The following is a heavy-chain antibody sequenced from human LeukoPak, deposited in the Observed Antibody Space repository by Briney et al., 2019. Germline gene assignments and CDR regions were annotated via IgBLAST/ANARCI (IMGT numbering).Heavy chain of an antibody. J-gene: IGHJ4*02. CDR2: INHSGST. CDR3: ARGVDYYGSGSYCH. D-gene: IGHD3-10*01. V-gene: IGHV4-34*01. CDR1: GGSFSGYY. Sequence: SETLSLTCAVYGGSFSGYYWSWIRQPPGKGLEWIGEINHSGSTNYNPSLKSRVTISVDTSKNQFSLKLSSVTAADTAVYYCARGVDYYGSGSYCHWGQGTLVTVSS.